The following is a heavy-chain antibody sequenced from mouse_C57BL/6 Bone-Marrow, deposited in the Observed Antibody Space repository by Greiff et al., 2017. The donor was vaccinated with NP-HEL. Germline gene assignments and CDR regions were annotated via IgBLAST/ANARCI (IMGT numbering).Heavy chain of an antibody. CDR1: GYTFTSYW. CDR3: AKITTVVAD. CDR2: IYPGSGST. D-gene: IGHD1-1*01. V-gene: IGHV1-55*01. J-gene: IGHJ2*01. Sequence: VQLKESGAELVKPGASVKMSCKASGYTFTSYWITWVKQRPGQGLEWIGDIYPGSGSTNYNEKFKSKATLAVDTSSSTAYMQLSSLTSEDSAVYYCAKITTVVADWGQGTTLTVSS.